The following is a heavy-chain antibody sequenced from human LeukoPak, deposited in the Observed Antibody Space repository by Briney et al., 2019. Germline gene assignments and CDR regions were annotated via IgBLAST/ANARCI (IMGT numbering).Heavy chain of an antibody. CDR1: GFTFSSYA. CDR2: INGSGGST. J-gene: IGHJ5*02. CDR3: TIDSIVVVPAATGHNTVRGVPTWFDP. Sequence: GGSLRLSCAASGFTFSSYAMSWVPQAPGKGLKWVSAINGSGGSTYYADSVKGRFTISRDNSKTTLYLQMNSLRAEDTAVYYCTIDSIVVVPAATGHNTVRGVPTWFDPWGQGTLVTVSS. D-gene: IGHD2-2*01. V-gene: IGHV3-23*01.